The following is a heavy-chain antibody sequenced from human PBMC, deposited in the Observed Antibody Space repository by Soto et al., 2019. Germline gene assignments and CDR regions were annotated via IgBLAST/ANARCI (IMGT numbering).Heavy chain of an antibody. Sequence: VQLVESGGGSVRPGGSLRLSFVASGFTFSDYYMSWIRQTPGKGLEWTSYISNNGRTMYYRDSVKGRFTISRDNTKKVLYLQMNGLRAEDTAVYYCARLPPPSCSGAFCSPYWGQGILVTVSS. CDR2: ISNNGRTM. J-gene: IGHJ4*02. D-gene: IGHD2-15*01. CDR3: ARLPPPSCSGAFCSPY. CDR1: GFTFSDYY. V-gene: IGHV3-11*01.